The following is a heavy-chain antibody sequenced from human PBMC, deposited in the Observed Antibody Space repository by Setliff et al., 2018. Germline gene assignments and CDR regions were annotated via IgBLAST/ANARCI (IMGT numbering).Heavy chain of an antibody. CDR2: IYYSGST. D-gene: IGHD3-3*01. CDR3: ARMSGFLYMDV. V-gene: IGHV4-59*08. Sequence: PSETLSLTCTVSGGSISSHYWSWIRQPPGKGLEWIGYIYYSGSTNYNPSPKSRVTISIDASKKQFSLKLTSVTAADTAVYYCARMSGFLYMDVWGKGTTVTVSS. CDR1: GGSISSHY. J-gene: IGHJ6*03.